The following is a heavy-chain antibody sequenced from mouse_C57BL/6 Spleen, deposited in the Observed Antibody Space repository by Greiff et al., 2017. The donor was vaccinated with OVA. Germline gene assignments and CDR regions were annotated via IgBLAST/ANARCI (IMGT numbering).Heavy chain of an antibody. CDR1: GYTFTSYW. J-gene: IGHJ3*01. CDR2: IYPGSGST. Sequence: QVQLKQPGAELVKPGASVKMSCKASGYTFTSYWITWVKQRPGQGLEWIGDIYPGSGSTNYNEKFKSKATLTVDTSSSTAYMQLSSLTSEDSAVYYCARGGIYYDYDGFAYWGQGTLVTVSA. CDR3: ARGGIYYDYDGFAY. D-gene: IGHD2-4*01. V-gene: IGHV1-55*01.